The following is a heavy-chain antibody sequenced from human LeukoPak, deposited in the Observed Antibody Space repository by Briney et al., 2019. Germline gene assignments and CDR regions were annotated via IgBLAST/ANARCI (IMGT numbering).Heavy chain of an antibody. J-gene: IGHJ4*02. CDR2: IGSSSSSYI. V-gene: IGHV3-21*01. Sequence: GGSLRLSCAASGFTISSYSMNWVRQAPGKGLEWVSSIGSSSSSYIYYADSVKGRFTISRDNAKNSLYLQMNSLRAEDTAVYYCARDDSGSYCLGYWGQGTLVTVSS. CDR3: ARDDSGSYCLGY. D-gene: IGHD1-26*01. CDR1: GFTISSYS.